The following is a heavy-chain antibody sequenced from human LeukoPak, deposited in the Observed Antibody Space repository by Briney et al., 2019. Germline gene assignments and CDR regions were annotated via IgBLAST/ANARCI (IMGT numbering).Heavy chain of an antibody. D-gene: IGHD2-8*01. V-gene: IGHV4-38-2*01. J-gene: IGHJ4*02. CDR2: IYHSGST. CDR3: ARRLNPDY. CDR1: GYSISSGYY. Sequence: SETLSLTXAVSGYSISSGYYWGWIRQPPGKGLEWIGSIYHSGSTYYNPSLKSRVTISVDTSKNQFSLKLSSVTAADTAVYYCARRLNPDYWGQGTLVTVSS.